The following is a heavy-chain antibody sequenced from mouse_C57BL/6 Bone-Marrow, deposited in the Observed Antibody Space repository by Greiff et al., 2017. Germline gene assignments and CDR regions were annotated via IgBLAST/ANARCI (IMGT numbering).Heavy chain of an antibody. Sequence: QVHVKQPGAELVKPGASVKLSCKASGYTFTSYWMQWVKQRPGQGLEWIGEIDPSDSYPNYNQKFKGKATLTVDTSSSTAYMQLSSLTSEDSAVYYCARRGVYYDYDEGWYFDVWGTGTTVTVSS. J-gene: IGHJ1*03. CDR2: IDPSDSYP. CDR3: ARRGVYYDYDEGWYFDV. D-gene: IGHD2-4*01. V-gene: IGHV1-50*01. CDR1: GYTFTSYW.